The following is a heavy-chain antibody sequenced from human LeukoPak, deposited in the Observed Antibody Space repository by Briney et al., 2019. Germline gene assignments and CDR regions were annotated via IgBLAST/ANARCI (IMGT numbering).Heavy chain of an antibody. D-gene: IGHD4-17*01. CDR3: ARVGAVRLRQVFDY. V-gene: IGHV3-7*01. CDR1: GFTFSSYW. J-gene: IGHJ4*02. CDR2: IKQGGSEK. Sequence: GGSLRLSCAASGFTFSSYWMSWVRQAPGKGLEWVANIKQGGSEKYYVDSVKGRFTISRDNAKNSLYLQMNSLRAEDTAVYYGARVGAVRLRQVFDYWGQGTLVTVSS.